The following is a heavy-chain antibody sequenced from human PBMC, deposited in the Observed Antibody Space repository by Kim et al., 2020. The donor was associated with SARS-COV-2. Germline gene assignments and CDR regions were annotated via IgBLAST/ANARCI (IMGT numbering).Heavy chain of an antibody. CDR2: ISNSGSTI. V-gene: IGHV3-11*01. CDR3: AREGPMVRVFF. Sequence: GGSLRLSCAASGFTFSDYYMSWIRQAPGKGLEWVSYISNSGSTISSADSVKGRFTISRDNAKNSLYLQMNSLRAEDTAVYYCAREGPMVRVFFWGQGTLVTVSS. CDR1: GFTFSDYY. J-gene: IGHJ4*03. D-gene: IGHD3-10*01.